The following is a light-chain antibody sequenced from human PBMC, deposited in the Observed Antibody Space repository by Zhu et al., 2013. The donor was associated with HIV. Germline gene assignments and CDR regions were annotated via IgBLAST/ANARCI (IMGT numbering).Light chain of an antibody. CDR1: SSDVGAYDY. Sequence: QSALTQPPSASGSPGQSVTISCTGSSSDVGAYDYVSWYQQHPGKAPKFMIYEVNKRPSGVPDRFSGSKSGNTASLTVSGLQAEDEADYYCCSFAVGNIFVFGGGTRLTVL. CDR2: EVN. V-gene: IGLV2-8*01. J-gene: IGLJ2*01. CDR3: CSFAVGNIFV.